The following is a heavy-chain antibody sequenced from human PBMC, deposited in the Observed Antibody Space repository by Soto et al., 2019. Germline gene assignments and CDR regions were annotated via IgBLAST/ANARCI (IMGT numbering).Heavy chain of an antibody. Sequence: QVQLVQSGAEVKKPGASVRISCRTSGYTCTSYAITWLRHAPGQRLEWMGWINGGNGDTKYSQKSQDRLSITRDTSATTVSLGLSSLTSEDTAIYYCARGPLSLYSADFRWGQGTLVTVSS. V-gene: IGHV1-3*01. D-gene: IGHD1-26*01. CDR2: INGGNGDT. CDR1: GYTCTSYA. J-gene: IGHJ4*02. CDR3: ARGPLSLYSADFR.